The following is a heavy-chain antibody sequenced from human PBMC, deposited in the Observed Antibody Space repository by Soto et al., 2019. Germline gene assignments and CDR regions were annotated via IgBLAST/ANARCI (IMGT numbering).Heavy chain of an antibody. CDR2: INAGNGNT. J-gene: IGHJ6*03. Sequence: ASVKVSCKASGYTFTSYAMHWVRQAPGQRLEWMGWINAGNGNTKYSQKFQGRVTITRDTSASTAYMELSSLRSEDTAVYYCARDRHYYGSGRYYYYYYMDVWGKGTTVTVSS. V-gene: IGHV1-3*01. D-gene: IGHD3-10*01. CDR1: GYTFTSYA. CDR3: ARDRHYYGSGRYYYYYYMDV.